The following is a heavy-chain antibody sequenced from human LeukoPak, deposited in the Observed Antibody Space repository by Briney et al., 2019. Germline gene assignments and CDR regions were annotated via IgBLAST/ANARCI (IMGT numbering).Heavy chain of an antibody. V-gene: IGHV3-23*01. CDR1: GFTFSSYA. D-gene: IGHD6-19*01. CDR3: AKVVGPYSSGWYAYFDY. CDR2: ISGSGGST. Sequence: GGSLRLSCAASGFTFSSYAMSWVRQAPGKGLEWVSAISGSGGSTYYADSVKGRFTISRDNSKNTLYLQMNSLRAQDTAVYYCAKVVGPYSSGWYAYFDYWGQGTLVTVSS. J-gene: IGHJ4*02.